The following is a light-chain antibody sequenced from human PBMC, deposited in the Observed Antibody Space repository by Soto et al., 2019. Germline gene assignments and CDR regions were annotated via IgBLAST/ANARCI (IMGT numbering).Light chain of an antibody. CDR3: QRSGSAPPYI. CDR2: GAS. Sequence: EVVLTQSPGTLSLSPGERATLSCRASQSLDSTYLAWYQQKPGQSPRLVIYGASRRATGIPERFSGSGSGTDFTLTIGRLEPEDFAVYYCQRSGSAPPYIFGAGTRLDIK. J-gene: IGKJ2*01. CDR1: QSLDSTY. V-gene: IGKV3-20*01.